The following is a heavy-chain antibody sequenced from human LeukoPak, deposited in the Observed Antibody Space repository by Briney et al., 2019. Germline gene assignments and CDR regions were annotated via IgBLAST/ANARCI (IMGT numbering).Heavy chain of an antibody. V-gene: IGHV1-2*02. CDR2: INPNSGGT. CDR1: GYTFTGYY. CDR3: ARVLVVANAFDI. D-gene: IGHD2-2*01. J-gene: IGHJ3*02. Sequence: ASVKVSCKASGYTFTGYYMHWVRQAPGQGLEWMGWINPNSGGTNYAQKFQGRATMTRDTSISTAYMELSRLRSDDTAVYYCARVLVVANAFDIWGQGTMVTVSS.